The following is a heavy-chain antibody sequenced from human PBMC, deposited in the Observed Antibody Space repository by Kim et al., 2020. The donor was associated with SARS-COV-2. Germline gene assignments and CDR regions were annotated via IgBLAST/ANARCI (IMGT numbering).Heavy chain of an antibody. CDR3: ARDLGYCTNGVCYIGGSFDY. D-gene: IGHD2-8*01. V-gene: IGHV1-3*01. J-gene: IGHJ4*02. Sequence: ASVKVSCKASGYTFTSYAMHWVRQAPGQRLEWMGWINAGNGNTKYSQKFQGRVTITRDTSASTAYMELSSLRSEDTAVYYCARDLGYCTNGVCYIGGSFDYWGQGTLVTVSS. CDR2: INAGNGNT. CDR1: GYTFTSYA.